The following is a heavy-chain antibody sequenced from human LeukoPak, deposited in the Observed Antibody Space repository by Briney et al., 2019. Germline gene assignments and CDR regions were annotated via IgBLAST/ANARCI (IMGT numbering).Heavy chain of an antibody. Sequence: GGSLRLSCAASGFTFSSYAMHWVRQAPGKGLEWVAVISYDGSNKYYADSVKGRFTISRDNSKNTLYLQMNSLRAEDTAVYYCATGGVVAATLPYWYFDLWGRGTLVTVSS. CDR2: ISYDGSNK. V-gene: IGHV3-30*04. J-gene: IGHJ2*01. D-gene: IGHD2-15*01. CDR3: ATGGVVAATLPYWYFDL. CDR1: GFTFSSYA.